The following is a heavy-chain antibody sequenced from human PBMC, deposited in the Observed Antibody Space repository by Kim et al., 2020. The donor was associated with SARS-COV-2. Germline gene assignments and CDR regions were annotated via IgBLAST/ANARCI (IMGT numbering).Heavy chain of an antibody. V-gene: IGHV3-30*02. J-gene: IGHJ4*02. CDR3: AKDKLSRLVTTSNY. D-gene: IGHD4-17*01. Sequence: ADSVKGRFTISRDNSKNTLYLQMNSLRAEDTAVYYCAKDKLSRLVTTSNYWGQGTLVTVSS.